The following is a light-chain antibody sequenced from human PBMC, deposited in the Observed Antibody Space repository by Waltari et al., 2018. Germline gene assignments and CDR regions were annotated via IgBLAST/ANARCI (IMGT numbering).Light chain of an antibody. CDR1: QSLLYSNGNTY. CDR2: GGS. V-gene: IGKV2-40*01. Sequence: DVVLTQTPLPLPITPGEPASISCRASQSLLYSNGNTYLHWYLQKQGHSPQLLIYGGSNRASGVPDRFSGSGSGTDFTLHISKVEAEDVGIYYCVQTIAFPYSFGPGTKVEIK. CDR3: VQTIAFPYS. J-gene: IGKJ2*03.